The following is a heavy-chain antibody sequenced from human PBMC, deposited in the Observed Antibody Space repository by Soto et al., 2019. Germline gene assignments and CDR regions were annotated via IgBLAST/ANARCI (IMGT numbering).Heavy chain of an antibody. Sequence: PGGSLRLSCATSVFSFNIFGMHWVRQAPGKALEWVGLISKNGDNQYYGDSAKGRSIISRDNPKNSLYLQLHSLRPDDTAVYYCAKDAYNAAFDVWGQGTMVTVSS. V-gene: IGHV3-30*18. CDR1: VFSFNIFG. CDR2: ISKNGDNQ. J-gene: IGHJ3*01. D-gene: IGHD1-1*01. CDR3: AKDAYNAAFDV.